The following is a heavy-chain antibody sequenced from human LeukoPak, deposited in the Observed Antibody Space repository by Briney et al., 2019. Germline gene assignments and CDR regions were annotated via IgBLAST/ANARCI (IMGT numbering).Heavy chain of an antibody. CDR2: IDTNGGTM. Sequence: GGSLRLSCAASGFTFSDSSMSWIRQAPGRGLEYISYIDTNGGTMYYADSVKGRFTISRDNAKNSLYLQMNSLRAEDTAVYYCARTSVDFLDCWGQGTLVTVSS. CDR1: GFTFSDSS. V-gene: IGHV3-11*04. CDR3: ARTSVDFLDC. J-gene: IGHJ4*02.